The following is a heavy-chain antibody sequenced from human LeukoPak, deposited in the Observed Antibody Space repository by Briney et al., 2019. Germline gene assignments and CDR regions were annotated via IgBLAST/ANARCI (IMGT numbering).Heavy chain of an antibody. D-gene: IGHD3-9*01. CDR1: GYSFTTHW. Sequence: GESLKISCKASGYSFTTHWIGWVRQMPGKGLEWMGIIYPGDSDTRYSPSFQGQVTISADKSISTAYLQWSSLKASDTAMYYCARRAFDYWYFDLWGRGTLVTVSS. V-gene: IGHV5-51*01. CDR3: ARRAFDYWYFDL. CDR2: IYPGDSDT. J-gene: IGHJ2*01.